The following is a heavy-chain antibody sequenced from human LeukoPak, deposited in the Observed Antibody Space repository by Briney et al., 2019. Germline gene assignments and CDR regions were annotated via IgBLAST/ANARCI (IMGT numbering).Heavy chain of an antibody. CDR2: IIPMFGPG. V-gene: IGHV1-69*13. D-gene: IGHD3-10*02. J-gene: IGHJ5*02. CDR3: AGDLSSGSYNWFDP. CDR1: GYTFTSYY. Sequence: ASVKVSCKASGYTFTSYYMHWVRQAPGQGLEWMGGIIPMFGPGNSAQKFQGRVTITADESTSTAYMELSSLRSEDTAVYYCAGDLSSGSYNWFDPWGQGTLVTVSS.